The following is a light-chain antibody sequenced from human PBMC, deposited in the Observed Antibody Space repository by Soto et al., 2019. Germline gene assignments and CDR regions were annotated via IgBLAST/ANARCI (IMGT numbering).Light chain of an antibody. Sequence: QSALTQPASVSGSPGQSITISSTVTSSDVGGYNYVSWYQQHPGKAPKLMIYDVSNRPSGVSNRFSGSKSGNTASLTISGLQAEDEADYYCSSYTSSSTLNVFGTGTKLTVL. J-gene: IGLJ1*01. CDR3: SSYTSSSTLNV. CDR1: SSDVGGYNY. CDR2: DVS. V-gene: IGLV2-14*01.